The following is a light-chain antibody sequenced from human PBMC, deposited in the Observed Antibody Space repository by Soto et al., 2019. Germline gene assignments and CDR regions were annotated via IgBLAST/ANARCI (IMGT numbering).Light chain of an antibody. J-gene: IGKJ1*01. Sequence: EIVLTQSPGTLSLSPVERATLSCRASQSVNTNLAWYQQKPGQGPRLLMYDASTRATGIPARFSGSGSGTDFTLTISSLEPEDFAVYYCQQYNNWPPWTFGQGTKVDI. CDR1: QSVNTN. V-gene: IGKV3-15*01. CDR2: DAS. CDR3: QQYNNWPPWT.